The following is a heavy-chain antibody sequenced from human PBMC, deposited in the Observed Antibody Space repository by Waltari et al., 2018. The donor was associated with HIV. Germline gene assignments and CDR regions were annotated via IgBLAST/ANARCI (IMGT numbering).Heavy chain of an antibody. CDR2: IYYSGST. Sequence: QLQLQESGPGLVKPSETLSLTCTVSGGSISSSSYYWGWIRQPPGKGLEGSGSIYYSGSTYDNPSLKIRVTISVETSKNQFSLKLSSVTAADTAVYYCATSRTGEFWFQHWGQGTLVTVSS. J-gene: IGHJ1*01. CDR1: GGSISSSSYY. V-gene: IGHV4-39*01. CDR3: ATSRTGEFWFQH. D-gene: IGHD3-10*01.